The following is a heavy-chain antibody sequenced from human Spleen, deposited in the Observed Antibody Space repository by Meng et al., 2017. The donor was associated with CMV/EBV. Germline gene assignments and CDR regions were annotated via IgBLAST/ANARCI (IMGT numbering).Heavy chain of an antibody. CDR1: A. D-gene: IGHD2-15*01. V-gene: IGHV1-69*05. J-gene: IGHJ5*02. Sequence: ASVLVTQAPGQGLQWMGGIVPIFGTANSAQKFQGSFTIDTDESTSTAYMELSSLRSEDTAVYYCARGGGETYCSVGSCYRPYNWFDPWGQGTLVTVSS. CDR3: ARGGGETYCSVGSCYRPYNWFDP. CDR2: IVPIFGTA.